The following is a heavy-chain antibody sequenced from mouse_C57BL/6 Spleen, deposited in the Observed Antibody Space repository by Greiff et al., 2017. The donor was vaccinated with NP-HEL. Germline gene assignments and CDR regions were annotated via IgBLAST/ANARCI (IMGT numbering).Heavy chain of an antibody. Sequence: EVKLVESGGGLVQPGGSMKLSCVASGFTFSNYWMNWVRQSPEKGLEWVAQIRLKSDNYATHYAESVKGRFTISRDDSKSGVYLQMNNLRAEDTGIYYCTGDGYESWFAYWGQGTLVTVSA. CDR2: IRLKSDNYAT. V-gene: IGHV6-3*01. CDR1: GFTFSNYW. D-gene: IGHD2-2*01. CDR3: TGDGYESWFAY. J-gene: IGHJ3*01.